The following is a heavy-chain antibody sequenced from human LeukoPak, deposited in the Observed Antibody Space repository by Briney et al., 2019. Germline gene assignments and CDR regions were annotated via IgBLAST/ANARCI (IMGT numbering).Heavy chain of an antibody. CDR3: ARPDDSSGSFPDY. J-gene: IGHJ4*02. V-gene: IGHV3-48*01. Sequence: PGGSLRLSCAASGFTFSTYSMNWVRQAPGKGLEWISYISSSSSTIYYADSVKGRFTISRDNAKNSLYLQMNSLRAEDTAVYYCARPDDSSGSFPDYWGQGTLVTVSS. CDR1: GFTFSTYS. D-gene: IGHD3-22*01. CDR2: ISSSSSTI.